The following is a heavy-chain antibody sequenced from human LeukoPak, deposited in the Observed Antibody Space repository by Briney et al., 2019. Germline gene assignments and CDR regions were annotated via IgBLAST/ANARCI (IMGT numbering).Heavy chain of an antibody. V-gene: IGHV4-4*02. J-gene: IGHJ4*02. CDR2: IYHSGST. D-gene: IGHD3-22*01. CDR3: ARAGRYYYDSSGYYVPSRYYFDY. Sequence: PSGTLSLTCAVSGGSISSSNWWSWVRQPPGKGLEWIGEIYHSGSTNYNPSLKSRVTISVDKSKNQFSLKLSSVTAADTAVYYCARAGRYYYDSSGYYVPSRYYFDYWGQGTLVTVSS. CDR1: GGSISSSNW.